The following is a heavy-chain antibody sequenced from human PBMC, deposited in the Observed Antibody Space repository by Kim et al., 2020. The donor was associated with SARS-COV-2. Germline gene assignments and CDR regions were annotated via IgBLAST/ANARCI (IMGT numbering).Heavy chain of an antibody. V-gene: IGHV1-69*04. J-gene: IGHJ4*02. Sequence: YAQKFQGRVTITADKATSTAYMELSSLRSEDTAVYYCARDDYGSGSSLGYWGQGTLVTVSS. D-gene: IGHD3-10*01. CDR3: ARDDYGSGSSLGY.